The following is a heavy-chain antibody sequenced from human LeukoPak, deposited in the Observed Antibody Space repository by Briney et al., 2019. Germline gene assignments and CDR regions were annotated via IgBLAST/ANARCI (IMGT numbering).Heavy chain of an antibody. CDR3: ARVSGYCSGGSCFNWFDP. CDR2: IYYSGST. Sequence: SETLSLTCTVSGGSISSGSYYWSWIRQPAGTGLEWIGYIYYSGSTNYNPSLKSRVTISVDTSKNQFSLKLSSVTAADTAVYYCARVSGYCSGGSCFNWFDPWGQGTLVTVSS. D-gene: IGHD2-15*01. V-gene: IGHV4-61*10. CDR1: GGSISSGSYY. J-gene: IGHJ5*02.